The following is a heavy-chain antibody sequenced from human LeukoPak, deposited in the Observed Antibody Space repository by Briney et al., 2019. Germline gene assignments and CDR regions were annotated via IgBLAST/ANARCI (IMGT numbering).Heavy chain of an antibody. Sequence: PGGSLRPSCAASGFTFSSYAMHWVRQAPGKGLEWVAVISYDGSNKYYADSVKGRFTISRDNSKNTLYLQMNSLRAEDTAVYYCARAQIYYYYGMDVWGQGTTVTVSS. V-gene: IGHV3-30-3*01. J-gene: IGHJ6*02. CDR3: ARAQIYYYYGMDV. CDR1: GFTFSSYA. CDR2: ISYDGSNK.